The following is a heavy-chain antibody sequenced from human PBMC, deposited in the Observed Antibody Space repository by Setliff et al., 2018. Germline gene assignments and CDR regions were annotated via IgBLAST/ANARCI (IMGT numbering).Heavy chain of an antibody. V-gene: IGHV3-7*01. D-gene: IGHD3-10*01. J-gene: IGHJ6*02. CDR3: ARDHAYGSRFYYYYYGMDV. Sequence: LRLSCAASGFTFSSYAMHWVRQAPGKGLEWVANIKQDGSEKYYVDSVKGRFTISRDNAKNSLYLQMDSLRAEDTAVYYCARDHAYGSRFYYYYYGMDVWGQGTTVTVSS. CDR1: GFTFSSYA. CDR2: IKQDGSEK.